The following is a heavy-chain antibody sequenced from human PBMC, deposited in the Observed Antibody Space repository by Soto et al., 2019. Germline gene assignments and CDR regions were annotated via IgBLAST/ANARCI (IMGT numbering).Heavy chain of an antibody. CDR1: GGSLSSGAYY. CDR3: ARANYFESSGPFDP. CDR2: IYYSGST. J-gene: IGHJ5*02. V-gene: IGHV4-31*03. Sequence: SETLSLTCTVSGGSLSSGAYYWSWIRQHPGKGLEWIGYIYYSGSTYYNPSLESRVTLSVDTSTKQFSLKVSSVTAADTAVYYCARANYFESSGPFDPWGQGTLVTVSS. D-gene: IGHD3-22*01.